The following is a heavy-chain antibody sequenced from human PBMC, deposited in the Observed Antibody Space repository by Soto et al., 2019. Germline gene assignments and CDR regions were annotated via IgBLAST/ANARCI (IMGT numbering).Heavy chain of an antibody. J-gene: IGHJ4*02. Sequence: QVQLVQSGAEVKRPGASVKVSCKASGYTFTNYAIHWVRQAPGQRLEWMGWINAGNGNTKYSEKFQGRVTITRDTSATTAYMELSSLRSEDTAVYYCARDEDYWGQGTLVTVSS. CDR1: GYTFTNYA. CDR2: INAGNGNT. CDR3: ARDEDY. V-gene: IGHV1-3*01.